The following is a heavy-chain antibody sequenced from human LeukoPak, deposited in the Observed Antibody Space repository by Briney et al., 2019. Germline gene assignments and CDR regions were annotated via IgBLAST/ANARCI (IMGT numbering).Heavy chain of an antibody. J-gene: IGHJ6*03. Sequence: GGSLRLSCAASGFTFSSYAMSWVRQAPGKGLEWVSAISGSGGSTYYADSVKGRFTISRDNSKNTLYLQMNSLRAEDTAVYYCAKDHRGGKYYYYMDVWGKGTTVTVSS. CDR1: GFTFSSYA. CDR2: ISGSGGST. V-gene: IGHV3-23*01. CDR3: AKDHRGGKYYYYMDV.